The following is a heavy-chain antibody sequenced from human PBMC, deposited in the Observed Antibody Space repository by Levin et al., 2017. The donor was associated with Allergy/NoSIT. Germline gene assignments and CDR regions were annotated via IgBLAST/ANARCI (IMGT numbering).Heavy chain of an antibody. Sequence: GGSLRLSCAASGFTFSSYSMNWVRQAPGKGLEWVSSISSSSSYIYYADSVKGRFTISRDNAKNSLYLQMNSLRAEDTAVYYCARGHLSITMIVVRYYGMDGWGQGTTVTVSS. D-gene: IGHD3-22*01. CDR1: GFTFSSYS. V-gene: IGHV3-21*01. J-gene: IGHJ6*02. CDR3: ARGHLSITMIVVRYYGMDG. CDR2: ISSSSSYI.